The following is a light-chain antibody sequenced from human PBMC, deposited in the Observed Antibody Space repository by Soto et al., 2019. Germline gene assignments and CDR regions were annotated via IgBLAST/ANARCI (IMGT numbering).Light chain of an antibody. CDR3: QQYNDWPLT. CDR1: RSVSDN. J-gene: IGKJ4*01. CDR2: GAS. V-gene: IGKV3D-15*01. Sequence: EIVLTQSPATLSVSPGERITLSCRAGRSVSDNLAGYQQKPGQAPRLLIYGASIRATDIPARCSGSGSGTEVSLTISSLQSEDFAVYYCQQYNDWPLTFGGGTKVDIK.